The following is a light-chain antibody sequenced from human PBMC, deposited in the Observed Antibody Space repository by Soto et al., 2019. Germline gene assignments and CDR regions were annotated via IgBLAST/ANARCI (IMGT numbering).Light chain of an antibody. CDR1: HDIRSD. CDR2: AAS. V-gene: IGKV1-17*01. Sequence: DIQMTQSPSSLSASVGDRVTITCRTSHDIRSDLGWFQQKPGKAPKRLIYAASTLQSGVPSRFSGSRSGTEFTLTISSLQPEDFATYYCLQHNSYPFTFCPGTKVDIK. J-gene: IGKJ3*01. CDR3: LQHNSYPFT.